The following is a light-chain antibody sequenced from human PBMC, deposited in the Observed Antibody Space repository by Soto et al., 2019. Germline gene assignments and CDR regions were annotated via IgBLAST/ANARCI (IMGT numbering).Light chain of an antibody. V-gene: IGKV1-33*01. Sequence: DIQMTQSPSSLSTSVGDRVTITCRASQDINKYLNWYQQKPGKAPKLLIYDASNLERGVPSRFSGSGSGTDYTFTISSLQPEDIATYYCQQYDNLPMYTFGQGTKLEIK. CDR3: QQYDNLPMYT. J-gene: IGKJ2*01. CDR1: QDINKY. CDR2: DAS.